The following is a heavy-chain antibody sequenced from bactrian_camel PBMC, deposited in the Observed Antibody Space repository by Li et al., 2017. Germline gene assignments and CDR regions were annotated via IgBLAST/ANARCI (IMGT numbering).Heavy chain of an antibody. V-gene: IGHV3S63*01. Sequence: HVQLVESGGGSVQAGGSLTLSCVVSGYTSNGDCMGWFRQVPGGEREGVASIYSSGGSSGRSTNYANSVKGRFTISQDKAKNMVYLQMNDLRPEDTATYYCAARLIGYGVIWCGLTHPGFEYWGQGTQVTVS. CDR1: GYTSNGDC. CDR2: IYSSGGSSGRST. J-gene: IGHJ4*01. D-gene: IGHD1*01. CDR3: AARLIGYGVIWCGLTHPGFEY.